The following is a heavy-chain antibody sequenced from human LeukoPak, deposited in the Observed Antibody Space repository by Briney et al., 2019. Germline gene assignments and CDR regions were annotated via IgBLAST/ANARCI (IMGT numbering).Heavy chain of an antibody. J-gene: IGHJ4*02. Sequence: PGGSLRLSCAGSGFTFSNYWMSWVRQAPGKGLEWVANIKPDGSEKNFVDSVKGRFTISRDNAKNSLYLQINSLRAEDTAVYYCATDYPGYWGQGTLVTASS. CDR2: IKPDGSEK. CDR3: ATDYPGY. V-gene: IGHV3-7*04. CDR1: GFTFSNYW.